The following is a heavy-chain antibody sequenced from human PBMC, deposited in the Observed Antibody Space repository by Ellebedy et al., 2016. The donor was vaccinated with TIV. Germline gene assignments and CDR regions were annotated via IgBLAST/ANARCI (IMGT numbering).Heavy chain of an antibody. V-gene: IGHV4-4*07. D-gene: IGHD3-16*01. CDR3: ASGGALGGGRYYYGMDV. Sequence: SETLSLTXTVSGGSISSYYWSWIRQPAGKGLEWIGRIYTSGSTNYNPSLKSRVTMSVDTSKNQFSLKLSSVTAADTAVYYCASGGALGGGRYYYGMDVWGQGTTVTVSS. CDR2: IYTSGST. CDR1: GGSISSYY. J-gene: IGHJ6*02.